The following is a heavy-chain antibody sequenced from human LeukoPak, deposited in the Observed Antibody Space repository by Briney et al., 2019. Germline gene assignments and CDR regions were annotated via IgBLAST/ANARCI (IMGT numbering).Heavy chain of an antibody. CDR1: GFTFSNYW. CDR3: ARVRYFDWLSPSYFDY. CDR2: VKQDGSEK. Sequence: EGSLRLSCAASGFTFSNYWMTWVRQAPGKGLEWVANVKQDGSEKYYVDSVKGRFTISRDNAKNSLYLQMNSLRAEDTAVYYCARVRYFDWLSPSYFDYWGQGTLVTVSS. V-gene: IGHV3-7*01. J-gene: IGHJ4*02. D-gene: IGHD3-9*01.